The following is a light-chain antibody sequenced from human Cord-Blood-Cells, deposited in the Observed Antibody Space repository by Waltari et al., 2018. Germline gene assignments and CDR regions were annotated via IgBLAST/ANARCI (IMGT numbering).Light chain of an antibody. CDR1: QSISSY. V-gene: IGKV1-39*01. CDR2: AAS. J-gene: IGKJ2*01. CDR3: QQSYSTPYM. Sequence: DIQMTQSPSSLSASVGDRVTITCRASQSISSYLNWYQQKPGKAPKLLIYAASSLPSGVPSRFSGSGSGTDFTLTISSLQPEDFATYYCQQSYSTPYMFGQGTKLEIK.